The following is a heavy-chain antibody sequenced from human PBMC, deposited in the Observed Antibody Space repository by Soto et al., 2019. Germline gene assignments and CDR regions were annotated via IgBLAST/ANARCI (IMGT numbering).Heavy chain of an antibody. Sequence: QVQLVQSGAEVKKPGASVKVSCKSSGYTFSMSGISWVRQAPGQGLEWMGWISGYNGNTNYEQKFQDRVTVTTDTATNTAYMELRSLRSYDTAVYYCAREGPRPYYYYGMDVWGQGHTVTVSS. CDR1: GYTFSMSG. CDR2: ISGYNGNT. V-gene: IGHV1-18*01. CDR3: AREGPRPYYYYGMDV. J-gene: IGHJ6*02.